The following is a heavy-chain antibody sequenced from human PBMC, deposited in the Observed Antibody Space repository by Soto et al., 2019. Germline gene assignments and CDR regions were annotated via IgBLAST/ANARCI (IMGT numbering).Heavy chain of an antibody. J-gene: IGHJ5*02. Sequence: QVQLVQSGAEVKKPGSSVKVSCKASGGTFSSYAISWVRQAPGQGLEWMGGFIPSFGTAKYAQKFRGSVTITADEPTSTAYMELSSLRSEDTAVYYCARGNPDGSGSYCRGSFDPWGQGTLVTASS. CDR3: ARGNPDGSGSYCRGSFDP. V-gene: IGHV1-69*12. D-gene: IGHD3-10*01. CDR1: GGTFSSYA. CDR2: FIPSFGTA.